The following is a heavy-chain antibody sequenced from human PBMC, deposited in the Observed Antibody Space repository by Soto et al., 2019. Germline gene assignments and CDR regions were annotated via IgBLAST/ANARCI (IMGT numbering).Heavy chain of an antibody. CDR3: AREGVKYGDYRGCAFDI. D-gene: IGHD4-17*01. J-gene: IGHJ3*02. V-gene: IGHV3-30-3*01. CDR1: GFTFSSYA. Sequence: QVQLVESGGGVVQPGRSLRLSCAASGFTFSSYAMHWVRQAPGKGLEWVAVISYDGSNKYYADSVKGLFTISRDNSKNTLYLQMNSLRAEDTAVYYCAREGVKYGDYRGCAFDIWGQGTMVTVSS. CDR2: ISYDGSNK.